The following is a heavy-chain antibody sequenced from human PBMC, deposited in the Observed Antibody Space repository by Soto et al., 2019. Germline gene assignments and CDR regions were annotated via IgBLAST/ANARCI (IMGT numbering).Heavy chain of an antibody. CDR3: ARAPRGNYGYPSYFDY. CDR2: IYQSGRT. J-gene: IGHJ4*02. CDR1: GGSVSSSNW. D-gene: IGHD3-10*01. V-gene: IGHV4-4*02. Sequence: PSETLSLTCAVSGGSVSSSNWLSWVRQPPGKGLEWIGEIYQSGRTNYNPSLKSRVTISVDTSKNQFSLKLSSVTAADTAVYYCARAPRGNYGYPSYFDYWGQGTLVTVSS.